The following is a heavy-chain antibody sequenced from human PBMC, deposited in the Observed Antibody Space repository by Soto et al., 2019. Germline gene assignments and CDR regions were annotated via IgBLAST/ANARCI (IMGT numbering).Heavy chain of an antibody. V-gene: IGHV2-26*01. CDR3: ARTVARMNLDY. CDR2: IFSNDET. CDR1: GFSLSKARMG. D-gene: IGHD2-21*01. Sequence: QVTLKESGPVLVKPTETLTLTCTVSGFSLSKARMGVSWIRQPPGKALEWLAHIFSNDETAYSTSLKTRLTISTDTSKGRVGLTLGNMDPVDTATYYCARTVARMNLDYWGQGTLVTVSS. J-gene: IGHJ4*02.